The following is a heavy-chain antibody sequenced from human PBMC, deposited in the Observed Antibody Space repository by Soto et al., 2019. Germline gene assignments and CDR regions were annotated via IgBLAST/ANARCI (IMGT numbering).Heavy chain of an antibody. CDR1: VFHVSRDS. D-gene: IGHD3-10*01. V-gene: IGHV3-21*01. J-gene: IGHJ4*02. CDR2: ISTSGSYT. CDR3: ARDFNYYGSGSYYMYRQ. Sequence: RLCCAACVFHVSRDSCNCGGQPACKGLEWVSSISTSGSYTYYADSVKGRFTISRDNAKNSLYLQMNSLRAEDTAVYYWARDFNYYGSGSYYMYRQGGQGT.